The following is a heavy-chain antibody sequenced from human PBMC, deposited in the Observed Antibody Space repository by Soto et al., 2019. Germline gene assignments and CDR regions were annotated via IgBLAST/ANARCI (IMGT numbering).Heavy chain of an antibody. CDR3: ARPNIWQLVSDYYYGMDV. J-gene: IGHJ6*02. CDR2: IDPSDSYT. D-gene: IGHD6-6*01. Sequence: GESLKISCKGSGYSFTSYWISWVRQMPGKGLEWMGRIDPSDSYTNYSPSFQGHVTISADKSISTAYLQWSSLKASDTATYYCARPNIWQLVSDYYYGMDVWGQGTTVTVSS. CDR1: GYSFTSYW. V-gene: IGHV5-10-1*01.